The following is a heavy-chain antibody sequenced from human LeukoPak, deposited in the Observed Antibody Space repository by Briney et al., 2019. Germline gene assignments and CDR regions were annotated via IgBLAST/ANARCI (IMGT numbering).Heavy chain of an antibody. CDR3: ARGGAVGTTTYFQH. CDR1: GYSFSTYW. CDR2: IYPADSHT. J-gene: IGHJ1*01. D-gene: IGHD1-26*01. Sequence: GESLKISCKGSGYSFSTYWIGWVRQMPGKGLEWMGIIYPADSHTRYSPSFQGQVTISADKSITTAYLQWSSLKASDTVMYYCARGGAVGTTTYFQHWGQGTLVTVSS. V-gene: IGHV5-51*01.